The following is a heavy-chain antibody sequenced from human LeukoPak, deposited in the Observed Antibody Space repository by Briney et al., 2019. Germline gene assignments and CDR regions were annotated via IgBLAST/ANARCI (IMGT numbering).Heavy chain of an antibody. CDR3: ARDYSSWSGIDY. Sequence: ASVKVSCKASGYTFTGYYMHWVRQAPGQGLEWMGQINPNSGGTNYAQKFQGRVTMTRDTSISTAYMELSRLRSDDTAVYYCARDYSSWSGIDYWGQGTLVTVSS. J-gene: IGHJ4*02. V-gene: IGHV1-2*06. CDR2: INPNSGGT. D-gene: IGHD6-13*01. CDR1: GYTFTGYY.